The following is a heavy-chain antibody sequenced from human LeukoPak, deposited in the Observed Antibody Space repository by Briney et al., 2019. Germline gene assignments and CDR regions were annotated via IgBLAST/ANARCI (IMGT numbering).Heavy chain of an antibody. Sequence: SETLSLTCTVSGGSISSYYWSWIRQPPGKGLEWIGYIYYSGSTNYNPSLKSRVTISVDTSKNQFSLKLSSVTAADTAVYYCARGERFLEFDRWFDPWSQGTLVTVSS. J-gene: IGHJ5*02. CDR1: GGSISSYY. CDR3: ARGERFLEFDRWFDP. V-gene: IGHV4-59*01. D-gene: IGHD3-3*01. CDR2: IYYSGST.